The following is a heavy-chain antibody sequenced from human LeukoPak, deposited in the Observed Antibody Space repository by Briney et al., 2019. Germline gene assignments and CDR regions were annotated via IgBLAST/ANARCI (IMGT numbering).Heavy chain of an antibody. J-gene: IGHJ4*02. CDR1: GYTFTGYY. D-gene: IGHD2-2*01. Sequence: ASVKVSCKASGYTFTGYYMHWVRQAPGQGLEWMGWINPNSGGTNYAQKFQGRVTMTRDTSISTAYMELSRLRSDDTAVYYCARLGYCSSTSCFDYWGQETLVTVSS. CDR3: ARLGYCSSTSCFDY. V-gene: IGHV1-2*02. CDR2: INPNSGGT.